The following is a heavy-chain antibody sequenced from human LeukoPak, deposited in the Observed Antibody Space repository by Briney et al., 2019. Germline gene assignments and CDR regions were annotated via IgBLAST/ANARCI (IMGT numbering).Heavy chain of an antibody. CDR1: GGSISSYF. CDR2: IYTSGSP. V-gene: IGHV4-4*07. Sequence: PSGALSLTCTVSGGSISSYFWSGVRRPAGKGLEWIGRIYTSGSPNYHPPLKSRVTMSVDTSKNQFSLKLSSVTAADTAVYYCASMHNWNPWFDPWGQGTLVTVSS. D-gene: IGHD1-20*01. CDR3: ASMHNWNPWFDP. J-gene: IGHJ5*02.